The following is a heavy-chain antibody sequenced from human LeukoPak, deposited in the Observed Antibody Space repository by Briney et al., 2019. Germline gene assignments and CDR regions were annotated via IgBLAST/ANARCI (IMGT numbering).Heavy chain of an antibody. Sequence: ASVKVSCKASGGTCSSNATSWVRQAPGQGLEWMGWISAYNGNTNYAQKLQGRVTMTTDTSTSTAYMELRSLRSDDTAVYYCARDRSYSSSWSGDYWGQGTLVTVSS. J-gene: IGHJ4*02. CDR2: ISAYNGNT. CDR3: ARDRSYSSSWSGDY. CDR1: GGTCSSNA. D-gene: IGHD6-13*01. V-gene: IGHV1-18*01.